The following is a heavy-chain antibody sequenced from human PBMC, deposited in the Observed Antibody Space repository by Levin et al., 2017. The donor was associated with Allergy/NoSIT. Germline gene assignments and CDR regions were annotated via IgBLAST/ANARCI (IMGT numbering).Heavy chain of an antibody. CDR2: IYPGDSDT. D-gene: IGHD3-22*01. CDR3: ARRDYYDSISTRAAFDI. CDR1: GYSFTNYW. V-gene: IGHV5-51*01. Sequence: PGGSLRLSCQASGYSFTNYWIGWVRQMPGKGLEWMGMIYPGDSDTTYSPSFQSQVSFSVDKSISTAYLQWSSLKASDTAMYYCARRDYYDSISTRAAFDIWGQGTMVTVSS. J-gene: IGHJ3*02.